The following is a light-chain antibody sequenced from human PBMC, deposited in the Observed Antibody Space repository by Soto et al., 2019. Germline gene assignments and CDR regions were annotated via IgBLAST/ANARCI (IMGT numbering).Light chain of an antibody. CDR1: QGVSSY. V-gene: IGKV3-11*01. Sequence: EIVLTQSPATLSLSPGERATLSCRARQGVSSYLAWYQQKPGQAPRLLIYDASNRATGIPARFSGSGSGTDFTLTISSLEPEDFAVYYCQHRSNWPSFGPGTKVDIK. J-gene: IGKJ3*01. CDR3: QHRSNWPS. CDR2: DAS.